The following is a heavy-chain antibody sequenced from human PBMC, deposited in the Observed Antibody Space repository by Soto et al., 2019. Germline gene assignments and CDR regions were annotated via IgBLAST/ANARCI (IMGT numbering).Heavy chain of an antibody. V-gene: IGHV3-11*01. Sequence: GGSLRLSCAASGFTFSDYYMSWIRQAPGKGLEWVSYISSSGSTIYYADSVKGRFTISRDNAKNSLCLQMNSLRAEDTAVYYCARIGYSSSWYATFYYYYGMDVWGQGTTVTVSS. CDR3: ARIGYSSSWYATFYYYYGMDV. D-gene: IGHD6-13*01. CDR2: ISSSGSTI. CDR1: GFTFSDYY. J-gene: IGHJ6*02.